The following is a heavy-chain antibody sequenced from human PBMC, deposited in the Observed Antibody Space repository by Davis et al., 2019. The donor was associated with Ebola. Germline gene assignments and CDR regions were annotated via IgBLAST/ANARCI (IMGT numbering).Heavy chain of an antibody. CDR3: ARVDYDFWSGYYTGNWFDP. CDR1: GGSFSGYY. CDR2: IYYSGST. J-gene: IGHJ5*02. V-gene: IGHV4-59*01. Sequence: SETLSLTCAVYGGSFSGYYWSWIRQPPGKGLEWIGYIYYSGSTNYNPSLKSRVTISVDTSKNQFSLKLSSVTAADPAVYYCARVDYDFWSGYYTGNWFDPWGQGTLVTVSS. D-gene: IGHD3-3*01.